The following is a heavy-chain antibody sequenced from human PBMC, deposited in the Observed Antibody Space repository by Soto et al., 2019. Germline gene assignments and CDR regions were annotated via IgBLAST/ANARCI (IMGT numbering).Heavy chain of an antibody. CDR3: ARVGLQHSAQYGLDV. V-gene: IGHV5-51*01. D-gene: IGHD3-10*01. Sequence: PGESLKISCQASGYIFNNYWIAWVRQMPGKGLEWMGIFYPDDSDNRYSPSFQGQVTMSADTSISTAYLQWSSLKASDTAMYYCARVGLQHSAQYGLDVWGQGTTVTVSS. CDR1: GYIFNNYW. J-gene: IGHJ6*02. CDR2: FYPDDSDN.